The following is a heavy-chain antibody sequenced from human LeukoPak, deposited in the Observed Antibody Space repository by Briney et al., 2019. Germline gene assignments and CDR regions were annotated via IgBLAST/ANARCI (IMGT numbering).Heavy chain of an antibody. V-gene: IGHV4-31*03. CDR3: ASSATVKTHTLFDY. J-gene: IGHJ4*02. CDR1: GGSISSGGYY. D-gene: IGHD4-23*01. Sequence: PSETLSLACTVSGGSISSGGYYWSWIRQHPGKGLEWIGYIYYSGSTYYNPSLKSRVTISVDTSKNQFSLKLSSVTAADTAVYYCASSATVKTHTLFDYWGQGTLVTVSS. CDR2: IYYSGST.